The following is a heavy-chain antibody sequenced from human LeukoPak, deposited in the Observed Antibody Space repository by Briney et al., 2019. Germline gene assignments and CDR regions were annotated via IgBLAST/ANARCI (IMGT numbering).Heavy chain of an antibody. CDR1: GYTFTGYY. V-gene: IGHV1-2*02. D-gene: IGHD3-22*01. Sequence: ASVKVSCKASGYTFTGYYMHWVRQAPGQGLEWMGWINPNSGGTNYAQKFQGRVTMTRDTSTSTAYMELRSLRSDDTAVYYCARALRGSGYPNWLDPWGQGTLVTVSS. J-gene: IGHJ5*02. CDR2: INPNSGGT. CDR3: ARALRGSGYPNWLDP.